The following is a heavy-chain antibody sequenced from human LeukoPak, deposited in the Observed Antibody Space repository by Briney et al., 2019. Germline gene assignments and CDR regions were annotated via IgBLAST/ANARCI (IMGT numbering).Heavy chain of an antibody. J-gene: IGHJ4*02. CDR2: ILYDGSNT. D-gene: IGHD4-17*01. CDR3: AKRTTTTEFDY. V-gene: IGHV3-30*18. Sequence: GRSLRLSCAASGFSFSSYGMPWVRQAPGKGLEWVALILYDGSNTFYADSVKGRFTISRDNSDNILYLQMNSLTAADTAVYYCAKRTTTTEFDYWGQGTLVIVSS. CDR1: GFSFSSYG.